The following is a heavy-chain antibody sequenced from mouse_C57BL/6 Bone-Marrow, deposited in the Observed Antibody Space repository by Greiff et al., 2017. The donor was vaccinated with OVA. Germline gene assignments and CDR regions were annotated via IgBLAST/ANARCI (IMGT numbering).Heavy chain of an antibody. CDR1: GYTFTDYN. D-gene: IGHD2-4*01. CDR2: INPNNGGT. CDR3: ARKGDDYDPYYFDY. Sequence: VQLKESGPELVKPGASVKIPCKASGYTFTDYNMDWVKQSHGKSLEWIGDINPNNGGTIYNQKFKGKATVTVDKSSSTAHMELRSLTSEDTAVYYCARKGDDYDPYYFDYWGQGTTLTVSS. J-gene: IGHJ2*01. V-gene: IGHV1-18*01.